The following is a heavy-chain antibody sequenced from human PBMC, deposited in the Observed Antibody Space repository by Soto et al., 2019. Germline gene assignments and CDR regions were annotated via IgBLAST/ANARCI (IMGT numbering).Heavy chain of an antibody. Sequence: EVQLVESGGGLVQPGGSLRLSCAASGFTFSSYEMNWVRQAPGKGLEWVSYISSSGSTIYYADSVKGRFTISRDNAKNSLYPQMNSLRAEDTAVYYCAREVAAAGRGNWFDPWGQGTLVTVSS. D-gene: IGHD6-13*01. CDR2: ISSSGSTI. CDR3: AREVAAAGRGNWFDP. CDR1: GFTFSSYE. J-gene: IGHJ5*02. V-gene: IGHV3-48*03.